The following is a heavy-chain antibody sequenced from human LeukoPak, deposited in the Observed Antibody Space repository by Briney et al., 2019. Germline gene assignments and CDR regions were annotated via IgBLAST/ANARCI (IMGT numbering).Heavy chain of an antibody. D-gene: IGHD3-16*02. CDR1: GGSISSSSYY. Sequence: SETLSLTCTVSGGSISSSSYYWGWIRQPPGKGLEWIVSIYYSGSTYYNPSLKSRVTISVDTSKNQFSLKLSSVTAADTAVYYCARQGYHDAFDIWGQGTMVTVSS. CDR3: ARQGYHDAFDI. J-gene: IGHJ3*02. V-gene: IGHV4-39*01. CDR2: IYYSGST.